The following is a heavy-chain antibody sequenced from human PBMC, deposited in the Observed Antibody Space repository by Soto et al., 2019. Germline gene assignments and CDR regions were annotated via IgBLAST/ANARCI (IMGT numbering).Heavy chain of an antibody. CDR1: GGSISSSSYY. CDR3: AGEPKEGPAAGAIEI. V-gene: IGHV4-39*02. CDR2: IYYSGST. Sequence: PSETLSLTCTVSGGSISSSSYYWGWILHPPGKGLEWIGSIYYSGSTYYNPSLKSRVTISVDTSKNQFSLNLTSVTAADTAVYFCAGEPKEGPAAGAIEIWGQGTMVTVSS. D-gene: IGHD6-25*01. J-gene: IGHJ3*02.